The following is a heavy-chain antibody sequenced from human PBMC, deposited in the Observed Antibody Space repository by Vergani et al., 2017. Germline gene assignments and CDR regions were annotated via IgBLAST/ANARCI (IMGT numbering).Heavy chain of an antibody. V-gene: IGHV3-9*01. D-gene: IGHD3-22*01. CDR3: VHGPLYSSGWWWGAFDS. Sequence: EVQLVESGGGLVQPGRSLRLSCAASGFTFDDYVMHWVRQAPGKGLEWVSGISWNSNSIGYADSVKGRFTISRDNAKNSLYLQMNSLRAEDTALYYCVHGPLYSSGWWWGAFDSGSQGTTVTVSS. CDR2: ISWNSNSI. J-gene: IGHJ3*02. CDR1: GFTFDDYV.